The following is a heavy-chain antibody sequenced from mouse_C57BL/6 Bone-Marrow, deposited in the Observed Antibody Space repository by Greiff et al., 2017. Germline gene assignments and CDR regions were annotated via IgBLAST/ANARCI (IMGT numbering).Heavy chain of an antibody. CDR3: ARGYYYGSSLTMDY. V-gene: IGHV1-81*01. Sequence: QVQLQQSGAELARPGASVKLSCKASGYTFTSYGISWVKQRTGQGLEWIGEIYPRSGNTYYNEKFKGKATLTADKSSSTAYMELRSLTSEDSAVYFCARGYYYGSSLTMDYWGQGTSVTGSS. CDR1: GYTFTSYG. J-gene: IGHJ4*01. D-gene: IGHD1-1*01. CDR2: IYPRSGNT.